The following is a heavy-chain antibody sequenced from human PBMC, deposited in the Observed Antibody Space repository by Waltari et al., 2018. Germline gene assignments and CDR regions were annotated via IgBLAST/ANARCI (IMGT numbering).Heavy chain of an antibody. V-gene: IGHV4-39*07. CDR2: IYYSGST. J-gene: IGHJ1*01. CDR1: GGSISSSSYY. D-gene: IGHD4-17*01. CDR3: ARVSRPKGRNGDPLYFQH. Sequence: QLQLQESGPGLVKPSETLSLTCTVSGGSISSSSYYWGWIRQPPGKGLEWIGSIYYSGSTYYNPSLKRRVTISVDTSKNQFSLKLSSVTAADTAVYYCARVSRPKGRNGDPLYFQHWGQGTLVTVSS.